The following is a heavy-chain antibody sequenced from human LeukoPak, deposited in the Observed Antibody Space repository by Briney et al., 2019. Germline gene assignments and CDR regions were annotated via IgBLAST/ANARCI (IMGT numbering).Heavy chain of an antibody. D-gene: IGHD6-13*01. CDR1: GFTFSSYG. Sequence: GRSLRLSCAASGFTFSSYGMHWVRQAPGKGLEWVAVISYDGSNKYYADSVKGRFTTSRDNSKTTLYLQMNSLRAEDTAVYYCAKGQGSRYYYYMDVWGKGTTVTVSS. J-gene: IGHJ6*03. CDR2: ISYDGSNK. V-gene: IGHV3-30*18. CDR3: AKGQGSRYYYYMDV.